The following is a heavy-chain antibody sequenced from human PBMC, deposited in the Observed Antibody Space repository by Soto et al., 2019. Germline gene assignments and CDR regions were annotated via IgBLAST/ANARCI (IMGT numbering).Heavy chain of an antibody. CDR1: GISISSDMW. CDR2: IYQTGST. D-gene: IGHD3-16*01. J-gene: IGHJ4*02. CDR3: ATRVFRDRGGGLGY. Sequence: QVQLQESGPELVKPSGTLSLTCAVSGISISSDMWWTWVRQPPGKGLDWVGEIYQTGSTAYNPSLQVRVAVSIDKSKNQFFLTLTSVTAAATAVYYCATRVFRDRGGGLGYWGQGILVTVSS. V-gene: IGHV4-4*02.